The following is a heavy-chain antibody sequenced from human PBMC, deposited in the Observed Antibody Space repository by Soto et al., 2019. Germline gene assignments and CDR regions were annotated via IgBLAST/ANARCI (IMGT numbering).Heavy chain of an antibody. CDR2: ILVGGNT. CDR1: GFICSSYD. CDR3: AKATATGGGAFEI. V-gene: IGHV3-23*01. D-gene: IGHD2-8*02. J-gene: IGHJ3*02. Sequence: VGSLRLSCAVSGFICSSYDMSWVRQAPGKGLEWVSTILVGGNTHYEDSVKGRFTISRDTSKNTVYLQMNSLTAGDTAFYYCAKATATGGGAFEIYGQGTMVTVSS.